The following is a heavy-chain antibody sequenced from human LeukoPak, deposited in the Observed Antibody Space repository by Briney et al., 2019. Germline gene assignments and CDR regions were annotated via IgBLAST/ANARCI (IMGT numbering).Heavy chain of an antibody. CDR1: GYTFTSYD. V-gene: IGHV1-8*03. CDR2: MNPNSGNT. J-gene: IGHJ6*03. Sequence: ASVKVSCKASGYTFTSYDINWVRQATGQGLEWMGWMNPNSGNTGYAQKFQGRVTITRNTSISTAYMELSSLRSEDTAVYYCARGTRFLEWLANYYYYYMDVWGKGTTVTVSS. CDR3: ARGTRFLEWLANYYYYYMDV. D-gene: IGHD3-3*01.